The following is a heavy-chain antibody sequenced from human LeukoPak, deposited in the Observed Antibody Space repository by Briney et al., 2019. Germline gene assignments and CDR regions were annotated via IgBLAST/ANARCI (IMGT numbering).Heavy chain of an antibody. Sequence: GGSLRLSCAASGFTFSDYYMSWIRQAPGKGLEWVSYISSSSSYTNYADSVKGRFTISRDNAKNSLCLQMNSLRAEDTAVYYCARPIAAAGTVGAFDIWGQGTMVTVSS. CDR3: ARPIAAAGTVGAFDI. V-gene: IGHV3-11*03. CDR1: GFTFSDYY. D-gene: IGHD6-13*01. J-gene: IGHJ3*02. CDR2: ISSSSSYT.